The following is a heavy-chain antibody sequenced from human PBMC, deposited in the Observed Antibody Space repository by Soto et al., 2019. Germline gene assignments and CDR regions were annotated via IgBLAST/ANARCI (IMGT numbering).Heavy chain of an antibody. CDR2: IDHSGYT. CDR1: GGSFSGYY. Sequence: SETLSLTCAVYGGSFSGYYWNWIRQPPGKGLEWIGEIDHSGYTNYNPSLTSRVTISVDTSKNQFSLRLTSVTAADTAVYYCARVRDWFDPWGQGTLVTVSS. J-gene: IGHJ5*02. CDR3: ARVRDWFDP. V-gene: IGHV4-34*01. D-gene: IGHD3-3*01.